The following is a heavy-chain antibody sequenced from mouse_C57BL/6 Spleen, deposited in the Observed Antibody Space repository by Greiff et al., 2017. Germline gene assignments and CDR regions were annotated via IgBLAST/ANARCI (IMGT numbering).Heavy chain of an antibody. Sequence: VQLVESGAELARPGASVKMSCKASGYTFTSYTMHWVKQRPGQGLEWIGYINPSSGYTKYNQKFKDKATLTADKSSSTAYMQLSSLTSEDSAVYYCARKENGVYAMDYWGQGTSVTVSS. V-gene: IGHV1-4*01. D-gene: IGHD1-1*02. CDR3: ARKENGVYAMDY. CDR1: GYTFTSYT. J-gene: IGHJ4*01. CDR2: INPSSGYT.